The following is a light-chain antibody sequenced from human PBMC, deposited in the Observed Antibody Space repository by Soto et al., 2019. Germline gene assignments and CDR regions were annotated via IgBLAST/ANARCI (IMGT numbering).Light chain of an antibody. CDR3: QQYGSSPRT. V-gene: IGKV3-20*01. J-gene: IGKJ1*01. CDR1: QSVSSSY. Sequence: EIVLTQSPGTLSLSPGERATLSCRASQSVSSSYLAWYQQKPGQAPRLLIYGASSRATGIPDRFSGSGSGTAFTLTIRRLEPEDFAVYYCQQYGSSPRTFGPGTKVEIQ. CDR2: GAS.